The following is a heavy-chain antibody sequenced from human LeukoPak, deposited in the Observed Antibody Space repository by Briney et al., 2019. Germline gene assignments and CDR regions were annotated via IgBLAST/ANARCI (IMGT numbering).Heavy chain of an antibody. CDR2: ISSSSSTI. V-gene: IGHV3-48*04. CDR3: ARARSGSYDDY. Sequence: QTGGSLRLSCAASGFTFSSYSMNWVRQAPGKGLEWVSYISSSSSTIYYADSVKGRFTISRDNAKNSLYLQMNSLRAEDTALYYCARARSGSYDDYWGQGTLVTVSS. J-gene: IGHJ4*02. D-gene: IGHD1-26*01. CDR1: GFTFSSYS.